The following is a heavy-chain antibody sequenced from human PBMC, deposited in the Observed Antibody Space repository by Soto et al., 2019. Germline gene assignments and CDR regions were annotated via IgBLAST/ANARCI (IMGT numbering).Heavy chain of an antibody. D-gene: IGHD6-13*01. J-gene: IGHJ4*02. CDR1: GFTFSIYG. CDR3: AKVLSWGIAAGDY. V-gene: IGHV3-30*18. Sequence: QVQLVESGGGVVQPGRSLRLYCAASGFTFSIYGMHWVRQAPGNVLEWVEVISYDGSNKYYADSVKGRLTISRDNSKNTLYVQMNILRAEDTAGYYCAKVLSWGIAAGDYWGQGSLVTVSS. CDR2: ISYDGSNK.